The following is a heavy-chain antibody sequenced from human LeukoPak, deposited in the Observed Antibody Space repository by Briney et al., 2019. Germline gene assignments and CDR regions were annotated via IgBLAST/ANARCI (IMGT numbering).Heavy chain of an antibody. Sequence: ASVKVSCKASGYTFTSYGISWVRQAPGQGLEWMGWISAYNGNTNYAQKLQGRVTMTTDTSTSTAYMELRSLRSDDTAVYYCARVAARNYYYYMDVWGKGTTVTVSS. D-gene: IGHD6-6*01. V-gene: IGHV1-18*01. CDR2: ISAYNGNT. CDR1: GYTFTSYG. J-gene: IGHJ6*03. CDR3: ARVAARNYYYYMDV.